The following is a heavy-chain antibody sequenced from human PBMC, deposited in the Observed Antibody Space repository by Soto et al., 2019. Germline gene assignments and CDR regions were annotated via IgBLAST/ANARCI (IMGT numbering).Heavy chain of an antibody. CDR3: ARDRRGHFKDIPDY. V-gene: IGHV3-33*01. Sequence: VQLVESGGGVVQPGRSLRLSCAASGFTFSSYGMHWVRQAPGKGLEWVAVIWYDGSNKYYADSVKGRFTISRDNSKNTLYLQMNSLRAEDTAVYYCARDRRGHFKDIPDYWGQGTLVTVSS. CDR2: IWYDGSNK. CDR1: GFTFSSYG. J-gene: IGHJ4*02. D-gene: IGHD2-2*02.